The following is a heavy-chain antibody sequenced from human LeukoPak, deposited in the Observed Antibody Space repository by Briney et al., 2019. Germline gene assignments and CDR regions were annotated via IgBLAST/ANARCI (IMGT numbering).Heavy chain of an antibody. J-gene: IGHJ5*02. D-gene: IGHD1-7*01. CDR1: GGSFSGYW. V-gene: IGHV4-34*12. Sequence: SETLSLTCAVSGGSFSGYWWSWIRQPPGKGLEWIGEVIHSGSTNYNPSLKSRVTVSVDTSKNQFSLKLSSVTAADTAVYYCARGNYGRGNWFDPWGQGTLVTVSS. CDR2: VIHSGST. CDR3: ARGNYGRGNWFDP.